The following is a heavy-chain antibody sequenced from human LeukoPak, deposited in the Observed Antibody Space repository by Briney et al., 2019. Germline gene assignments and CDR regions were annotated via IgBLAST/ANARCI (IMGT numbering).Heavy chain of an antibody. J-gene: IGHJ4*02. CDR3: ARAIHLWLIDY. CDR1: AFTFSSYA. Sequence: QPGRSLRLSCAASAFTFSSYAMHGVRQAPGKGLECVAVIWYDGSNKYYADSVKGRFTISRDNSKNTVYLQMNSLRAEDTAVYYCARAIHLWLIDYWGQGTLVTVSS. D-gene: IGHD5-18*01. CDR2: IWYDGSNK. V-gene: IGHV3-33*01.